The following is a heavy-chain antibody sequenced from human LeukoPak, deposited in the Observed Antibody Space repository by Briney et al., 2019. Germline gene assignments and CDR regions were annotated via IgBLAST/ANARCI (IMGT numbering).Heavy chain of an antibody. V-gene: IGHV1-69*05. CDR2: IIPIFGST. J-gene: IGHJ6*03. Sequence: ASVKVSCNASGDIFNSYSVSWVRQAPGQGLEWMGGIIPIFGSTNYAQKFQGRVTITTDQSTRTAYMELNSLSSDDTAVYYCARVGRSRGSLPNSYYYMDVWGKGTTVTVSS. CDR3: ARVGRSRGSLPNSYYYMDV. D-gene: IGHD1-26*01. CDR1: GDIFNSYS.